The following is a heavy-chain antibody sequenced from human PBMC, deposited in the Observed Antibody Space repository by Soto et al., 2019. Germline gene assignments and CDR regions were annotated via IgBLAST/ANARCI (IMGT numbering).Heavy chain of an antibody. CDR3: ARASGSEGNNWFDP. Sequence: PSETLSLTCTVPGGSISSGGYYWSWIRQHPGKGLEWIGYIYYSGSTYYNPSLKSRVTISVDTSKNQFSLKLSSVTAADTAVYYCARASGSEGNNWFDPWGQGTLVTVSS. CDR2: IYYSGST. J-gene: IGHJ5*02. D-gene: IGHD2-8*02. CDR1: GGSISSGGYY. V-gene: IGHV4-31*03.